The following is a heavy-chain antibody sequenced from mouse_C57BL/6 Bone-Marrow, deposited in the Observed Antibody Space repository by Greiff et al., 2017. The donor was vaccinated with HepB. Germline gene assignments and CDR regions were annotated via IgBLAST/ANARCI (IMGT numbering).Heavy chain of an antibody. CDR1: GYTFTSYW. CDR2: IHPNSGST. CDR3: AWHYGSSPWYFDV. V-gene: IGHV1-64*01. J-gene: IGHJ1*03. Sequence: VQLQQPGAELVKPGASVKLSCKASGYTFTSYWMHWVKQRPGQGLEWIGMIHPNSGSTNYNEKFKSKATLTVDKSSSTAYMQLSSLTSEDSAVYYGAWHYGSSPWYFDVWGTGTTVTVSS. D-gene: IGHD1-1*01.